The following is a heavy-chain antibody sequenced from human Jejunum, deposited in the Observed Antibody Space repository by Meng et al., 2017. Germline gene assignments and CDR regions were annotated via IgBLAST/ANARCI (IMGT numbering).Heavy chain of an antibody. CDR1: GFAFSRYW. CDR3: ARSPGIAVAGTPFYYYYSMDV. V-gene: IGHV3-74*01. Sequence: SCAASGFAFSRYWMHWVRQAPGKGLVWVSRINSDGSTTTYADSVKGRFTISRDNAKNTLYLQMNSLRAEDTAVYYCARSPGIAVAGTPFYYYYSMDVWGQGTTVTVSS. CDR2: INSDGSTT. D-gene: IGHD6-19*01. J-gene: IGHJ6*02.